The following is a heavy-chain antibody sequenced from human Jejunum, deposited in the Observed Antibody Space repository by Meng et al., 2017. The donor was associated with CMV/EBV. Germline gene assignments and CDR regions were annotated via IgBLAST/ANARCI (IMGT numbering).Heavy chain of an antibody. Sequence: REYYMAWIRKATGKGLEWVSYISGGGHTLNYVDSVKGRFTISRDNSKNSLSLQMNSLRVEDTAVYYCARAGVVVTATPHYYGMDVWGQGTAVTVSS. D-gene: IGHD2-15*01. CDR2: ISGGGHTL. CDR3: ARAGVVVTATPHYYGMDV. J-gene: IGHJ6*02. V-gene: IGHV3-11*01. CDR1: REYY.